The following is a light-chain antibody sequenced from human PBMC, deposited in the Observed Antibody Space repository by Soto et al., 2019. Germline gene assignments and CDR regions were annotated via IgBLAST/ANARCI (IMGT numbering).Light chain of an antibody. CDR2: DAS. CDR3: QQRSNWPPLT. J-gene: IGKJ5*01. V-gene: IGKV3-11*01. Sequence: EIVLTQSPGTLSLSPGERATLSCRASQSISRYLAWYQQKPGQAPRLLIYDASNRATGIPARFSGTGSGTDFTLTISSLEPEDFAVYYCQQRSNWPPLTFGQGTRLENK. CDR1: QSISRY.